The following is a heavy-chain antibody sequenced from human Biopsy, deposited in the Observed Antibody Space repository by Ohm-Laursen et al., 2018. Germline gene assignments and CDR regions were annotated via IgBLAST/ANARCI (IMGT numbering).Heavy chain of an antibody. Sequence: SDTLFLTCPVSGGSFTGHYWTWIRQPPGKGLEWIGHISHTGYTSYKSSLKSRVTISLDTSRKHFSLRLTSLAAADTAVYYCARGSNEYGGLYFPHWGQGTLVTVSS. CDR3: ARGSNEYGGLYFPH. V-gene: IGHV4-59*11. J-gene: IGHJ1*01. CDR1: GGSFTGHY. D-gene: IGHD4-23*01. CDR2: ISHTGYT.